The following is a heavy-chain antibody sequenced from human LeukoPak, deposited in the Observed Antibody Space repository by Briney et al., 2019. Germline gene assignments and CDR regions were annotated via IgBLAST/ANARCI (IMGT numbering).Heavy chain of an antibody. CDR2: LNPNSGNT. CDR3: AVAERFGESFEIDY. D-gene: IGHD3-10*01. J-gene: IGHJ4*02. Sequence: ASVKVSCKASGYTFTSYDINWVRQATGQGLEWMGWLNPNSGNTGYAQKLQGRATMTRNTSISTAYMELSSLTSEHTAVYYCAVAERFGESFEIDYWGQGTLVTASS. CDR1: GYTFTSYD. V-gene: IGHV1-8*01.